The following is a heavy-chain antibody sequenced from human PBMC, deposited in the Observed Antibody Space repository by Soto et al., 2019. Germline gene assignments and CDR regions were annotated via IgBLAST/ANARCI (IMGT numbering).Heavy chain of an antibody. V-gene: IGHV1-69*13. Sequence: GASVKVSCNASGGTFSSYAISWVRPAPGQGLEWMGGIIPIFGTANYAQKFQGRVTITADESTSTAYMELSSLRSEDTAVYYCARDGGQQQPSGFDPWGQGTLVTV. CDR1: GGTFSSYA. CDR2: IIPIFGTA. D-gene: IGHD6-13*01. J-gene: IGHJ5*02. CDR3: ARDGGQQQPSGFDP.